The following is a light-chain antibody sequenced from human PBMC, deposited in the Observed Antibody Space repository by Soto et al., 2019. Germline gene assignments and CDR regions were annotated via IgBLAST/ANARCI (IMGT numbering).Light chain of an antibody. CDR2: EVT. Sequence: QSALTQPPSASGSPGQSVTISCTGTSTDVGAYNYVSWYQQHPGKAPKLMIYEVTKRPSGVPDRFSGSKSGNTASLTVSGLQTEDEADYYCGSHAGNSNLVFGGGNKVTVL. V-gene: IGLV2-8*01. CDR1: STDVGAYNY. CDR3: GSHAGNSNLV. J-gene: IGLJ3*02.